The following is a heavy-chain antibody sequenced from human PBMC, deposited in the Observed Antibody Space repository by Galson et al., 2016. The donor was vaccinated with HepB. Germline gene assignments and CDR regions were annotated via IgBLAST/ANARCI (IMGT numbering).Heavy chain of an antibody. D-gene: IGHD3-16*01. J-gene: IGHJ4*02. V-gene: IGHV3-23*01. CDR1: GFTFNAYA. CDR2: ITSSGVGT. CDR3: AQRRLGLGNFYFDY. Sequence: SLRLSCAASGFTFNAYAMSWVRQSPGKGLEWVSAITSSGVGTFYTDSVRGRLTISRDNSKNTLYLQMNRLRVEDTATYFCAQRRLGLGNFYFDYWGQGTLVTVSS.